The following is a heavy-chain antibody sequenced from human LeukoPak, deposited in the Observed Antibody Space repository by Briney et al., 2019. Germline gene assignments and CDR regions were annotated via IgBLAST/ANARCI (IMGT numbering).Heavy chain of an antibody. CDR1: GGSISSYY. CDR3: ARGQGPAFKHWLDY. V-gene: IGHV4-59*01. J-gene: IGHJ4*02. CDR2: IYYSGST. Sequence: SETLSLTCTVSGGSISSYYWSWIRQPPGKGLEWIGYIYYSGSTNYNPSLKSRVTISVDTSKNQFSLKLSSVTAADTAVYYCARGQGPAFKHWLDYWGQGTLVTVSS.